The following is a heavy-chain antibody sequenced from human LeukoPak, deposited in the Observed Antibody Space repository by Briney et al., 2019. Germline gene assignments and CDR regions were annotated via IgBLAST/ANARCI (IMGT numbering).Heavy chain of an antibody. CDR1: GFIFSSYA. CDR2: ISGSGGST. Sequence: GGSLRLSCAASGFIFSSYAMNWVRQAPGKGLEWVSGISGSGGSTYYADSVKGRFTISKDNSKNTLYLQVNSLRAEDTAVYHCAKLSYSSDDYWGQGTLVTVSS. J-gene: IGHJ4*02. CDR3: AKLSYSSDDY. V-gene: IGHV3-23*01. D-gene: IGHD6-19*01.